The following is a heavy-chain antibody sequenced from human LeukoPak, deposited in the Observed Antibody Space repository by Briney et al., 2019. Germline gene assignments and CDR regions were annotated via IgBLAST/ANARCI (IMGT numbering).Heavy chain of an antibody. CDR1: GGSFSGYY. V-gene: IGHV4-34*01. Sequence: NPSETLSLTCAVYGGSFSGYYWSWIRQPPGKGLEWIGEINHSGSTNYNPSLKSRVTISVDTSKNQFSLKLSSVTAADTAVYYCARGLRYGYSYGTHYLDYWGQGTLVTVSS. D-gene: IGHD5-18*01. CDR3: ARGLRYGYSYGTHYLDY. CDR2: INHSGST. J-gene: IGHJ4*02.